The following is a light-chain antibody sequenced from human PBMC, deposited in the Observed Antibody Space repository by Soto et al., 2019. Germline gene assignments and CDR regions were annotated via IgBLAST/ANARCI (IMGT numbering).Light chain of an antibody. CDR1: DSDVGAYNY. CDR2: DVD. CDR3: CSYAGSYTFV. V-gene: IGLV2-11*01. Sequence: QSALTQPRSVSGSPGQSVTLSCTGTDSDVGAYNYVSWYQQHPGKAPKLIIYDVDQRPSGVPDRFSGSKSGNTASLTISGLQADDEADYYCCSYAGSYTFVFGTESKLTVL. J-gene: IGLJ1*01.